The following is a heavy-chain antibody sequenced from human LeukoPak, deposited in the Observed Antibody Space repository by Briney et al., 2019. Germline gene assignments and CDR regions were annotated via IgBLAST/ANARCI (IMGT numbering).Heavy chain of an antibody. D-gene: IGHD3-10*01. V-gene: IGHV4-4*09. CDR2: IYSGRS. Sequence: SETLSLTCTVSGDSISSYYWRWIRQPPGKGLEWIGYIYSGRSNYNSSFKSRVTISLDTSKTPFSLTLSYLTAADTAVYYCARSPSVYSDRSGSYHNRPWYYYYYMDVWGKGTTVTVSS. CDR1: GDSISSYY. CDR3: ARSPSVYSDRSGSYHNRPWYYYYYMDV. J-gene: IGHJ6*03.